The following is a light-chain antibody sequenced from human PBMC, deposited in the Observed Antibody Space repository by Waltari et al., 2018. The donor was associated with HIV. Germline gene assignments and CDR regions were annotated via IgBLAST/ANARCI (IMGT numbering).Light chain of an antibody. CDR3: SAYTSISTLAV. Sequence: QSALTQPASVSGSPGQSITISCTGTSSDIGGYDYVSWYQQHPGKAPKLMIYGVSSRHPGGSNRLPGSRSGNKAPLTSSGLQAEDEADYYCSAYTSISTLAVVGGGTKLTVL. CDR1: SSDIGGYDY. J-gene: IGLJ2*01. V-gene: IGLV2-14*01. CDR2: GVS.